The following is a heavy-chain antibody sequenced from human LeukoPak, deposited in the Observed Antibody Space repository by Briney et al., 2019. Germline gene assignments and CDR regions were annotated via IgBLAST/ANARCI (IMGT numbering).Heavy chain of an antibody. V-gene: IGHV3-33*01. CDR3: ARSLRGYGSGKPGPGRWYFDL. D-gene: IGHD3-10*01. Sequence: GGSLRLSCAASGFTFSSYGMHWVRQAPGKGLEWVAVIWYDGSNKYYADSVKGRFTISRDNSKNSLYLQMNSLRAEDTAVYYCARSLRGYGSGKPGPGRWYFDLGGRGPLVTVSS. CDR2: IWYDGSNK. CDR1: GFTFSSYG. J-gene: IGHJ2*01.